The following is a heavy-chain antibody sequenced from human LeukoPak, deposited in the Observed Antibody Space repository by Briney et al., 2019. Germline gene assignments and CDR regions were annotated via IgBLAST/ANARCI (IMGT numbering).Heavy chain of an antibody. D-gene: IGHD1-26*01. Sequence: GGPLRLSCAASGFSFSGHWMNWVRQPPGKVLEWVANIKSDGSEKYYVDSVTGQFTISRDDAKRTVDLQMDNLRAEDTAIYYVAYRNNFEYWGQGALVTVSS. CDR1: GFSFSGHW. J-gene: IGHJ4*02. V-gene: IGHV3-7*05. CDR3: AYRNNFEY. CDR2: IKSDGSEK.